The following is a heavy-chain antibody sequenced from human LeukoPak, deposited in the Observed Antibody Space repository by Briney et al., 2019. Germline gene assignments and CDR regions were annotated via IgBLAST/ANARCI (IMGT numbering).Heavy chain of an antibody. CDR2: IIPILGIA. V-gene: IGHV1-69*04. CDR3: ERDYYYDSSGYYSVY. J-gene: IGHJ4*02. D-gene: IGHD3-22*01. Sequence: SVKVSCKASGGTFSSYTISWVRQAPGQGLEWMGRIIPILGIANYAQKFQGRVTITADKSTSTAYMELSSLRSEDTAVYYCERDYYYDSSGYYSVYWGQGTLVTVSS. CDR1: GGTFSSYT.